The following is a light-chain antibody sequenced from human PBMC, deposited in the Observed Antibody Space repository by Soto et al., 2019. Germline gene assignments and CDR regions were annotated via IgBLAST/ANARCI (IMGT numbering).Light chain of an antibody. CDR2: DAS. Sequence: EIVLTQSQGTLSLSPGEGATLSCRASQSVSSSSLAWYQQKPGQAPRLLIYDASSRATGIPDRFSGSGSGTDFTLTISRLEPEDFAVYYCQQYGSSPSWTFGQGTKVEIK. J-gene: IGKJ1*01. CDR1: QSVSSSS. CDR3: QQYGSSPSWT. V-gene: IGKV3-20*01.